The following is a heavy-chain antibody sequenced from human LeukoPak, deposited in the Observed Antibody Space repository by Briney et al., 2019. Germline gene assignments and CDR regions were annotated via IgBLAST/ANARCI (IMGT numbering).Heavy chain of an antibody. CDR1: RYSFSSYW. J-gene: IGHJ4*02. CDR2: IYPGDSDT. CDR3: ARQNDFRLDY. Sequence: GESLKISCKGSRYSFSSYWIGWVRQMPGKGLEWMGIIYPGDSDTRYSPSLQGQVTISVDTSIGTAYLQWSSLKASDTAIYYCARQNDFRLDYWGQGTLVTVSS. D-gene: IGHD3-3*01. V-gene: IGHV5-51*01.